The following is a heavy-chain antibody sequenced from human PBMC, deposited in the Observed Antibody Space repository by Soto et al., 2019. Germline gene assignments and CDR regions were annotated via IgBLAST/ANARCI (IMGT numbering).Heavy chain of an antibody. J-gene: IGHJ4*02. Sequence: LRLSCAASGFTFTNYAMSWVRQAPGKGLEWVSGISASGGAYYTDSVKGRVTISRDNSKNTLYLQMNSLRAEDTAVYYCAKERGEIGLPLFDYWGQGALVTVSS. CDR2: ISASGGA. V-gene: IGHV3-23*01. CDR3: AKERGEIGLPLFDY. CDR1: GFTFTNYA.